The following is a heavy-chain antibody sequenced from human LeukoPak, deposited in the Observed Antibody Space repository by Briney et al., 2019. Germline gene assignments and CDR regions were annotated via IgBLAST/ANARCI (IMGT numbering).Heavy chain of an antibody. V-gene: IGHV4-31*03. CDR2: IYYSGST. J-gene: IGHJ4*02. CDR1: GGSISSGGYY. D-gene: IGHD3-10*01. Sequence: SQTRSLTCTVAGGSISSGGYYWSWIRQHPGKGLEWIGYIYYSGSTYYNPSLKSRVTISVDTSKNQFSLKLSSVTAADTAVYYCARGRYYNVFFDYWGQGTLVTVSS. CDR3: ARGRYYNVFFDY.